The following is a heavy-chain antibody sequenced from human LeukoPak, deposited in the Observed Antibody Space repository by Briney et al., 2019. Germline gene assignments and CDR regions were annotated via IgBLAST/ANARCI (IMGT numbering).Heavy chain of an antibody. CDR3: ARNENSGWGYFDY. V-gene: IGHV3-23*01. J-gene: IGHJ4*02. D-gene: IGHD5-12*01. Sequence: GGSLRLSCAASGFTFSSYAMTWVRQAPGKGLEWVSVIGGSNGITFYVGSVKGRFTISRDNSKDTLYLQMNSLRAEDTAVYYCARNENSGWGYFDYWGQGTLVTVSS. CDR2: IGGSNGIT. CDR1: GFTFSSYA.